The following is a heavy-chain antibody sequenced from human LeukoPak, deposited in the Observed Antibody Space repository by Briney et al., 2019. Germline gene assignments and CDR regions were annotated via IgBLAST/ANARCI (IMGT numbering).Heavy chain of an antibody. D-gene: IGHD5-18*01. V-gene: IGHV4-39*07. CDR1: GGSISSTNYY. Sequence: PSETLSLTCTVSGGSISSTNYYWGWIRQPPGKGLEWIGSIYYSGSTYYNPSLKSRVTISVDTSKNQFSLKLSSVTAADTAVYYCARSGYSYAPFDYWGQGTLVTVSS. J-gene: IGHJ4*02. CDR2: IYYSGST. CDR3: ARSGYSYAPFDY.